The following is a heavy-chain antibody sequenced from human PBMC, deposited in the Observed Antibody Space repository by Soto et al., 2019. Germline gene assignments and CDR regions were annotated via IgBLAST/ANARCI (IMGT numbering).Heavy chain of an antibody. J-gene: IGHJ4*01. Sequence: SVKGSCKASGGPFSSYAISWVRIAPGPVLERIEGIPPIFCTANEAQKFQGRVTITADESTSTAYMELSSLRSEDTAVYYCARDRGYCSGGSCLYYFDYWG. CDR3: ARDRGYCSGGSCLYYFDY. CDR2: IPPIFCTA. D-gene: IGHD2-15*01. CDR1: GGPFSSYA. V-gene: IGHV1-69*13.